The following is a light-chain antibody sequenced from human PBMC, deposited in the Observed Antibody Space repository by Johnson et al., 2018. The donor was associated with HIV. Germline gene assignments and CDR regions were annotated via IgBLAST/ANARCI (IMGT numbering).Light chain of an antibody. CDR3: GTWYSLSAGYV. Sequence: QSVLTQPPSVSAAPGQKVTISCSGSSSDMGNYAVSWYQQFPGTAPKLLIYENHKRPSGIPDRFSGSKSGTSATLGITGLKTGDEADYYCGTWYSLSAGYVFGTRTKVTVL. CDR2: ENH. CDR1: SSDMGNYA. V-gene: IGLV1-51*02. J-gene: IGLJ1*01.